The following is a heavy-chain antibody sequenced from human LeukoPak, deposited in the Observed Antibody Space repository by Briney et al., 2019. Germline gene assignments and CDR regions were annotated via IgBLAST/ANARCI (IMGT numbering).Heavy chain of an antibody. CDR3: ASSLYSPNAFGI. CDR2: ISGSGGST. CDR1: GLTFSSYA. J-gene: IGHJ3*02. D-gene: IGHD2-15*01. Sequence: GGSLRLSCVASGLTFSSYAMSWVRQAPGKGLEWVSTISGSGGSTYYADSVKGRFTISRDNSKNTLYLQMDTLRAEDTAVYYCASSLYSPNAFGIWGQGTVVTVSS. V-gene: IGHV3-23*01.